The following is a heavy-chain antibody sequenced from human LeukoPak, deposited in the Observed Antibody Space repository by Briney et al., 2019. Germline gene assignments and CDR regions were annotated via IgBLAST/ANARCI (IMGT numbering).Heavy chain of an antibody. CDR1: GFTFSSYW. CDR3: AKETPCFIAAAVPD. CDR2: IKQDGSEK. V-gene: IGHV3-7*01. Sequence: PGGSLRLSCAASGFTFSSYWMSWVRQAPGKGLEWVANIKQDGSEKYYVDSVKGRFTISRDNSKNTLYLQMNSLRAEDTAVYYCAKETPCFIAAAVPDWGQGTLVTVSS. D-gene: IGHD6-13*01. J-gene: IGHJ4*02.